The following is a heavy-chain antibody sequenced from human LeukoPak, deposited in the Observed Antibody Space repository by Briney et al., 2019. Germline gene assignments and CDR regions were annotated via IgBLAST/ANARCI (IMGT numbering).Heavy chain of an antibody. CDR1: GGTFSSYA. D-gene: IGHD3-16*01. Sequence: AASVTVSCKASGGTFSSYAISWVRQAPGQGLEWMGGIIPIFGTANYAQKFQGRVTITTDESTSTAYMELSSLRSEDTVVYYCARSWGKSRFSSYYYMDVWGKGTTVTVSS. J-gene: IGHJ6*03. V-gene: IGHV1-69*05. CDR2: IIPIFGTA. CDR3: ARSWGKSRFSSYYYMDV.